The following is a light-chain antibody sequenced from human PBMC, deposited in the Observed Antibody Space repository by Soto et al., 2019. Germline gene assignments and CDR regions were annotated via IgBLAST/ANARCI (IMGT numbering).Light chain of an antibody. CDR3: QQYTSPLT. Sequence: EIVLTQSPGTLSLSPGERATLSCRASQSISSTYLTWYHQRPGQAPRLLIYAASSRATGIPDRFSGSGSGTDFTLTISRLEPEDSAVYYCQQYTSPLTFGGGTKVDIK. CDR1: QSISSTY. CDR2: AAS. J-gene: IGKJ4*01. V-gene: IGKV3-20*01.